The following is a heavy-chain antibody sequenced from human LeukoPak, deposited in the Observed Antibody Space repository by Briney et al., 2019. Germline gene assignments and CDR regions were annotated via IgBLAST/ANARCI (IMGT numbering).Heavy chain of an antibody. CDR3: ARVYAVTDFDY. J-gene: IGHJ4*02. Sequence: AGGSLRLSCAASGFTVSSNYMSWVRQAPGKGLEWVSVIYSGGSTYYADSVKGRFTISRDNSKNTLYLQMNSLRAEDTAVYYCARVYAVTDFDYWGQGTLVTVSS. D-gene: IGHD5/OR15-5a*01. CDR1: GFTVSSNY. CDR2: IYSGGST. V-gene: IGHV3-66*01.